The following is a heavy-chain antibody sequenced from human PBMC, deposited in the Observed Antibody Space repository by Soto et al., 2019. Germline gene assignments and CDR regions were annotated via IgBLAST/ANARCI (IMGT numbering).Heavy chain of an antibody. Sequence: SETLSLTCTVSAGSISTHYWSWIRQPAGKGLEWIGRIYSSGTTNYNPSLKSRVTMSVDPSKNQFSLRLSSVTAADAAVYYCTRAGIAGYYFALDVWGQGTTVTVSS. CDR1: AGSISTHY. D-gene: IGHD6-13*01. CDR3: TRAGIAGYYFALDV. V-gene: IGHV4-4*07. CDR2: IYSSGTT. J-gene: IGHJ6*02.